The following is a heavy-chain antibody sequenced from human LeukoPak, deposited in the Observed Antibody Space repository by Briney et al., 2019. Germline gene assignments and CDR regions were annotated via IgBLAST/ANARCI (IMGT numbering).Heavy chain of an antibody. CDR2: IFYSGKT. CDR3: ARSLPYSNGWFEDAFDV. D-gene: IGHD6-19*01. V-gene: IGHV4-39*07. CDR1: GGSISSSSYY. J-gene: IGHJ3*01. Sequence: NPSETLSLTCAVSGGSISSSSYYWGWIRQPPGKGLEWIGNIFYSGKTYYNPSLKSRVTISLDTSKNQFSLKLSSVTAADTAVYYCARSLPYSNGWFEDAFDVWGQGTLVTVSS.